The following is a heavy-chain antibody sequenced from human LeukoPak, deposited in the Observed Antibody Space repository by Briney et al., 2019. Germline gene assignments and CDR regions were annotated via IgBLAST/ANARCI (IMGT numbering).Heavy chain of an antibody. CDR3: ARGWSYPYYYYYYMDV. V-gene: IGHV3-53*01. J-gene: IGHJ6*03. D-gene: IGHD3-16*02. Sequence: GGSLRLSCAASGFTFSSYAMSWVRQAPGKGLEWVSVIYSGGSTYYADSVKGRFTISRDNSKNTLYLQMNSLRAEDTAVYYCARGWSYPYYYYYYMDVWGKGTTVTVSS. CDR2: IYSGGST. CDR1: GFTFSSYA.